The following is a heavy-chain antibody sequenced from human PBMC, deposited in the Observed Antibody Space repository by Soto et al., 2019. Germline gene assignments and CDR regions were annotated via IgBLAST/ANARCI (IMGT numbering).Heavy chain of an antibody. Sequence: QVQLVQSGAEVKKPGSSVKVSCKASGGTFSSYTISWVRQAPGQGLEWMGRIIPILGIANYAQKFQGRVTITADKSTSTAYMELSSLRSEDTAVYYCARLGHNDYDETLRGYFDYWGQGTLVTVSS. V-gene: IGHV1-69*02. J-gene: IGHJ4*02. D-gene: IGHD4-17*01. CDR2: IIPILGIA. CDR3: ARLGHNDYDETLRGYFDY. CDR1: GGTFSSYT.